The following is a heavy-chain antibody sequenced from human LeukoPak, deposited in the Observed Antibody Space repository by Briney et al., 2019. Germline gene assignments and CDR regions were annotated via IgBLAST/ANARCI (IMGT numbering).Heavy chain of an antibody. D-gene: IGHD3-10*01. CDR2: MNPNSGNT. CDR1: GYTFTSYD. J-gene: IGHJ4*02. Sequence: ASVKVSCKASGYTFTSYDINWVRQATGQGLEWMGWMNPNSGNTGYAQKFQGRVTMTKNTSISTAYMELTSLTSEDTAVYYCTRDLYGSGSARGYWGQGTLVTVSS. CDR3: TRDLYGSGSARGY. V-gene: IGHV1-8*01.